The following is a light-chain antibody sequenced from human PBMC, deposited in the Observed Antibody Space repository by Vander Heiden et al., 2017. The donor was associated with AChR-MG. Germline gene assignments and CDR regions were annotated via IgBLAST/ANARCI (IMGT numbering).Light chain of an antibody. CDR1: SSDVGGHNY. J-gene: IGLJ2*01. CDR2: DGS. Sequence: QSALTQPASVSGSPAQSTPISCTGTSSDVGGHNYVSWYQQHPGKAPKLMSYDGSNRPSGVSNRFSGSKSGNTASLTISGLQAEDEADYYCSSYTSSSTVFGGGTKLTVL. CDR3: SSYTSSSTV. V-gene: IGLV2-14*01.